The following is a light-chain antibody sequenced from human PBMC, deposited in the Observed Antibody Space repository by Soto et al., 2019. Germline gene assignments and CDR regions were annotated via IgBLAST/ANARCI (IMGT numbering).Light chain of an antibody. CDR3: QQTYSRPWT. J-gene: IGKJ1*01. Sequence: DIQMTQSPSTLPASVGDRVTITCRTSQSIRTYLNWYQQKPGKPPKVLIYTASTLQSGVPSRFSGSGSGTDFTLTISSLQPEDFATYHCQQTYSRPWTFGQGTKVDIK. CDR1: QSIRTY. V-gene: IGKV1-39*01. CDR2: TAS.